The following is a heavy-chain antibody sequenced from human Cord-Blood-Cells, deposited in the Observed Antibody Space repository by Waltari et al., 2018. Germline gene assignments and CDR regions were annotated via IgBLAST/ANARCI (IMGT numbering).Heavy chain of an antibody. J-gene: IGHJ2*01. CDR3: ARVDSNWYFDL. CDR1: GGSISRGDYY. D-gene: IGHD4-4*01. CDR2: IYYSGST. Sequence: QVQLPESGPGLVKPSQTLSLTCTVPGGSISRGDYYWSWIRQPPGKGLEWIGYIYYSGSTYYNPSLKSRVTISVDTSKNQFSLKLSSVTAADTAVYYCARVDSNWYFDLWGRGTLVTVSS. V-gene: IGHV4-30-4*08.